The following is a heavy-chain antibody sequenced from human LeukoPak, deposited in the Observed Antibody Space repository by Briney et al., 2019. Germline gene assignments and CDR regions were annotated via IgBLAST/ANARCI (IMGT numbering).Heavy chain of an antibody. J-gene: IGHJ4*02. CDR2: IYNSGST. CDR3: ARALQEGWDCSGATCYSFGY. CDR1: GGSASRGSYY. D-gene: IGHD2-15*01. Sequence: SETLSLTCTVSGGSASRGSYYWSWIRQPPGKGLEWIGYIYNSGSTNYNPSLKSRVTISVDTSKNQFSLKLSSVTAADTAVYYCARALQEGWDCSGATCYSFGYWGQGTLVTVSS. V-gene: IGHV4-61*01.